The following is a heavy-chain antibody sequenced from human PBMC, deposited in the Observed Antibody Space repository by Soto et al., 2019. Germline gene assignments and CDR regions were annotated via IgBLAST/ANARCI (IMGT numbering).Heavy chain of an antibody. Sequence: QVQLQQWGAGLLKPSETLSLTCAVYGGSFSGYYWSWIRQPPGKGLEWIGEINHSGSTNYNPSLKRRVTISVDTSKNQFSLKLSSVTAADTAVYYCARGPMASPRVFRVDYWGQGTLVTVSS. CDR1: GGSFSGYY. CDR2: INHSGST. J-gene: IGHJ4*02. CDR3: ARGPMASPRVFRVDY. V-gene: IGHV4-34*01. D-gene: IGHD6-6*01.